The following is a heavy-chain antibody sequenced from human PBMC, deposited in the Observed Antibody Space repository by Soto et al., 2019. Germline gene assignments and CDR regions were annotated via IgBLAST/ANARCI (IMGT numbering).Heavy chain of an antibody. V-gene: IGHV4-31*03. Sequence: PSETLSLTCTVSGGSISSGGYYWSWIRQHPGKGLEWIGYIYYSGSTYYNPSLKSRVTISVDTSKNQFSLKLSSVTAADTAVYYCAGFYSGSPGGTLRYWGQGTLVTVSS. CDR2: IYYSGST. CDR3: AGFYSGSPGGTLRY. D-gene: IGHD1-26*01. J-gene: IGHJ4*02. CDR1: GGSISSGGYY.